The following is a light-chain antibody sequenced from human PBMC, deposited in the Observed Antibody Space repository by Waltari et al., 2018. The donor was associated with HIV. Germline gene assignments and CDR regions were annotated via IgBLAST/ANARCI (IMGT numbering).Light chain of an antibody. CDR1: STNIESNP. CDR2: GNN. Sequence: QSALTQPPSLSAAPGQGVTISCSGRSTNIESNPVLWYQQLPGAAPKLLIYGNNYRAAGIPDRFFGSKSGTSATLGITGLQTGDEADYYCGAWDRSLSVFLFGIGTKVTVL. J-gene: IGLJ1*01. CDR3: GAWDRSLSVFL. V-gene: IGLV1-51*01.